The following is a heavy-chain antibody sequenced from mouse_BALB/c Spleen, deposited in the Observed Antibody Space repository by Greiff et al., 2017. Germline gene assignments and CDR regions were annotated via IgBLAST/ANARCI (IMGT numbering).Heavy chain of an antibody. CDR3: ARGYYYGSSPLYAMDY. CDR1: GFSLTSYG. Sequence: QVTLKESGPGLVAPSQSLSITCTVSGFSLTSYGVHWVRQPPGKGLEWLGVIWAGGSTNYNSALMSRLSISKDNSKSQVFLKMNSLQTDDTAMYYCARGYYYGSSPLYAMDYWGQGTSVTVSS. V-gene: IGHV2-9*02. J-gene: IGHJ4*01. D-gene: IGHD1-1*01. CDR2: IWAGGST.